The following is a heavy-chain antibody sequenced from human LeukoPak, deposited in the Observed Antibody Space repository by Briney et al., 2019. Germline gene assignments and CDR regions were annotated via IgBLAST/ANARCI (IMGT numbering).Heavy chain of an antibody. J-gene: IGHJ4*02. CDR1: GFAFGSYW. V-gene: IGHV3-7*01. CDR3: ARDATRGGDNDY. Sequence: GGSLRLSCVGSGFAFGSYWMSWARQAPGKGLEWVANINEDGSYKYHADSVKGRLTISRDNAKNSLYLQMNSLRAEDTAVYYCARDATRGGDNDYWGQGTRVIVSS. CDR2: INEDGSYK. D-gene: IGHD2-21*02.